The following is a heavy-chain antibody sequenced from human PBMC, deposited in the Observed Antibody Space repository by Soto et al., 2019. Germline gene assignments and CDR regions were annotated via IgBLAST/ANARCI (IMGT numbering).Heavy chain of an antibody. Sequence: QVQLQESGPGLVKPSQTLSLTCTVSGGSISSGDYYWSWIRQPPGKGLEWIGYIYYRGSTDYNPSDKSRVTISADTSKNQFSLKLSSVTAADTAVYFCASSTTEAGSFDYWGQGTLVTVSS. CDR1: GGSISSGDYY. V-gene: IGHV4-30-4*01. J-gene: IGHJ4*02. CDR2: IYYRGST. CDR3: ASSTTEAGSFDY. D-gene: IGHD1-1*01.